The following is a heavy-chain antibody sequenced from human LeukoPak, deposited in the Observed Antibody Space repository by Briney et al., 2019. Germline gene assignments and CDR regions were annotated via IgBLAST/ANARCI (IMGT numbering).Heavy chain of an antibody. V-gene: IGHV1-18*04. CDR1: GYTFTAYY. CDR3: ARPRYYDILTGCLDY. J-gene: IGHJ4*02. CDR2: ISAYNGNT. D-gene: IGHD3-9*01. Sequence: ASVKVSCKASGYTFTAYYMHWLRQAPGQGLEWMGWISAYNGNTNYAQKLQGRVTMTTDTSTGTAYMELRSLRSDDTAVYYCARPRYYDILTGCLDYWGQGTLVTVSS.